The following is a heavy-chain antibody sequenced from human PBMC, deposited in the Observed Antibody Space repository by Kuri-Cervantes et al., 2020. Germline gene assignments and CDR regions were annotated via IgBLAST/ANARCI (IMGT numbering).Heavy chain of an antibody. CDR3: AREYYYDSYGVI. D-gene: IGHD3-22*01. CDR2: IIPIFGTA. Sequence: SVKVSCKASGGTFSSSAISWVRQAPGQGLEWMGGIIPIFGTANYAQKFQGRVTITADKSTSTAYMELSSLRAEDTAVYYCAREYYYDSYGVIWGQGTMVTVSS. V-gene: IGHV1-69*06. CDR1: GGTFSSSA. J-gene: IGHJ3*02.